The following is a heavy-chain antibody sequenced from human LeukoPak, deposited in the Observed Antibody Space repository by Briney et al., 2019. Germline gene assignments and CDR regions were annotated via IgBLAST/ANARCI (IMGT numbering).Heavy chain of an antibody. CDR3: ARDNEEGGTYYDPTPYNWFDP. Sequence: GGSLRLSCAASGFTFSDYSMNWVRQTPRKGLEWVSCISGSGSYIYYADSVKGRFTISRDNAKNSLHLQVNSLRSDDTAVYYCARDNEEGGTYYDPTPYNWFDPWGQGTLVTVSS. J-gene: IGHJ5*02. CDR1: GFTFSDYS. D-gene: IGHD1-26*01. V-gene: IGHV3-21*04. CDR2: ISGSGSYI.